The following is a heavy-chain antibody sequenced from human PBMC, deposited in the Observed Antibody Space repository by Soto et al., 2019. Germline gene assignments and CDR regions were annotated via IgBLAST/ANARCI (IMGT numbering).Heavy chain of an antibody. CDR1: GYTFTSYA. D-gene: IGHD1-7*01. V-gene: IGHV1-3*01. J-gene: IGHJ5*02. CDR2: INAGNGNT. CDR3: ARAPDGTSYNWNYRGFDP. Sequence: ASVKVSCKASGYTFTSYAMHWVRQAPGQRLEWMGWINAGNGNTKYSQKFQGRVTITRDTSASTAYMELSSLRSEDTAVYYCARAPDGTSYNWNYRGFDPWGQGTLVTVSS.